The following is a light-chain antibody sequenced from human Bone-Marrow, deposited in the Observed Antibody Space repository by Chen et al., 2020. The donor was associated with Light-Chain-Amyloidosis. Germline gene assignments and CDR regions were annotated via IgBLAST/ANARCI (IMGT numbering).Light chain of an antibody. V-gene: IGKV3-20*01. Sequence: EIVLTQSPGTLSLSPGEGANLSCRASQTISSNYLTWYQQKFGQAPRLIIYGSSSRATGIPDRFTGSGSGTDFTLTINRLEPEDFAMYYYQQYGTSPLTFGGGTKVEIK. CDR1: QTISSNY. CDR2: GSS. CDR3: QQYGTSPLT. J-gene: IGKJ4*01.